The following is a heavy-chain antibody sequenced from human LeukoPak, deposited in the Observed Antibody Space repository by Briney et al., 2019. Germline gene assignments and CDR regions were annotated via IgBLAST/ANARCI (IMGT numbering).Heavy chain of an antibody. CDR1: GFTFSSYG. Sequence: PGGSLRLSCAASGFTFSSYGMSWVRQAPGKGLEWVSAISGSGGSTYYADSVKGRFTISRDNSRNTLYLQMNSLRAEDTAVYYCARGDGIAVAAKGFDPWGQGTLVTVSS. CDR3: ARGDGIAVAAKGFDP. D-gene: IGHD6-19*01. V-gene: IGHV3-23*01. CDR2: ISGSGGST. J-gene: IGHJ5*02.